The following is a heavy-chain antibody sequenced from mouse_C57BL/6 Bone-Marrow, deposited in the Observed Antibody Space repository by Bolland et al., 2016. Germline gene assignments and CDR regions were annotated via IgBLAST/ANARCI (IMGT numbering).Heavy chain of an antibody. CDR2: NGGT. CDR3: ARRGPYSKLAY. Sequence: NGGTSYNQKFKGKATLTVDKSSSTAYMELRSLTSEDSAVYYCARRGPYSKLAYWGQGTT. V-gene: IGHV1-26*01. J-gene: IGHJ2*01. D-gene: IGHD2-5*01.